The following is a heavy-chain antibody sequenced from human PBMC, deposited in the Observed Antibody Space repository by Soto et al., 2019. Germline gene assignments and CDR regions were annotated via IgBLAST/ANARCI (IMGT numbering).Heavy chain of an antibody. V-gene: IGHV4-31*03. D-gene: IGHD3-16*01. Sequence: PSETLSLTCTVSGGSIRSGSHYWSWIRQHPGKGLEWIGYIYYSGSTYYNPSLKNRITISISTSKNQFSLKLTSVTAADTAVYYCAREGGDGIVYWGQGTLVTVSS. CDR2: IYYSGST. CDR1: GGSIRSGSHY. CDR3: AREGGDGIVY. J-gene: IGHJ4*02.